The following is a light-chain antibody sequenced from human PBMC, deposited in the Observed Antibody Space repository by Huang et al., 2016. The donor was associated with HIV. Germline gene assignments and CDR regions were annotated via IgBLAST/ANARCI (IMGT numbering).Light chain of an antibody. CDR1: RRLLSSSNSKNH. CDR2: WAS. V-gene: IGKV4-1*01. Sequence: DIVMTQSPDSLAVSLGERVTINCKSRRRLLSSSNSKNHLAWYQQKPGQPPKLLIYWASTRESGVPDRFSGSGSGTDFTLTIGSLQAEDVAVYYCQQCYSIPLTFGGGTKVEIK. J-gene: IGKJ4*01. CDR3: QQCYSIPLT.